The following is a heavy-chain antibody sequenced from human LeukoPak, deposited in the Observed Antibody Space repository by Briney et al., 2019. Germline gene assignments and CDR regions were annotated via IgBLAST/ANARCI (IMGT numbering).Heavy chain of an antibody. CDR2: IYHSGST. V-gene: IGHV4-4*02. Sequence: PSETLSLTCAVSGGSISSSNWWSWVRQPPGKGLEWIGEIYHSGSTNYNPSLKSRVTISVDKSKNQFSLRLSSVTAADTAVYYCARRMTTIDPFDYWGQGTLVTVSS. J-gene: IGHJ4*02. CDR3: ARRMTTIDPFDY. D-gene: IGHD4-11*01. CDR1: GGSISSSNW.